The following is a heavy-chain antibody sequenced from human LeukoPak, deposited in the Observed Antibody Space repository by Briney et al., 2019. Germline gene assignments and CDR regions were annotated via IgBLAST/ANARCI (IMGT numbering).Heavy chain of an antibody. CDR2: ISHGGST. V-gene: IGHV4-34*01. CDR1: GGSFSGYY. Sequence: SETLSLTCAASGGSFSGYYWTWIRPPPGKGLEWIGQISHGGSTNYSLSLKSRVTISVDTSKNQFSLNLSSVTAADTAVYYCARVKFYYASGSPFDYWGQGTLVTVSS. CDR3: ARVKFYYASGSPFDY. J-gene: IGHJ4*02. D-gene: IGHD3-10*01.